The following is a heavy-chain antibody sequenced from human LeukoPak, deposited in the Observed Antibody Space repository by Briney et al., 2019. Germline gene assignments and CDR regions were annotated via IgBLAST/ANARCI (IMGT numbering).Heavy chain of an antibody. Sequence: SETLSLTCTVSGGSISYYYWSWIRQPPGKGLEWIGYIYYSGSTNYNPSLKSRVTISVDTSKNQFSLKLSSVTAADTAVYYCARHKYASHFDYWGQGTLVTVSS. CDR2: IYYSGST. D-gene: IGHD2-8*01. CDR1: GGSISYYY. V-gene: IGHV4-59*01. J-gene: IGHJ4*02. CDR3: ARHKYASHFDY.